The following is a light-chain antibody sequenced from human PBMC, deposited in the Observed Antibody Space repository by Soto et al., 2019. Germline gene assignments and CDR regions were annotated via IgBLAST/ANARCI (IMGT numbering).Light chain of an antibody. V-gene: IGLV2-14*01. CDR3: GSFTTSRIWV. Sequence: QSALTQPASLSGSPGQSITISCTGTSSDIGAYDYVSWFQQHPGKAPKLMISEVNNRPSGVSNRFSGSKSGNTASLTISGLQVEDEAEYFCGSFTTSRIWVFGGGTKVTVL. CDR2: EVN. J-gene: IGLJ3*02. CDR1: SSDIGAYDY.